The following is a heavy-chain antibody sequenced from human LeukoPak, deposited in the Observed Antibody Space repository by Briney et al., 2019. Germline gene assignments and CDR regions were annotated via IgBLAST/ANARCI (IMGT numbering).Heavy chain of an antibody. V-gene: IGHV3-21*01. J-gene: IGHJ4*02. CDR2: ISSSSSYI. CDR3: ARAWGSDESYFDY. D-gene: IGHD3-16*01. CDR1: GFTFSSYS. Sequence: PGGSLRLSCAASGFTFSSYSMNWVRQAPGKGLEWVSSISSSSSYIYYADSVKGRFTISRDNAKNSLYLQMNSLRAEDTAVYYCARAWGSDESYFDYWGQGTLVTVSS.